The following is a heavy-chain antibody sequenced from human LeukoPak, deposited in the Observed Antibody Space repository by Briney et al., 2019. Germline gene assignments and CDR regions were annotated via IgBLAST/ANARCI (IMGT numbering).Heavy chain of an antibody. D-gene: IGHD5-18*01. V-gene: IGHV4-34*01. CDR2: INHSGST. CDR3: ARSVVTAMVTPFDY. CDR1: GGSFSGYY. J-gene: IGHJ4*02. Sequence: SETLSLTCAVYGGSFSGYYWSWIRQPPGKGLEWIGEINHSGSTNYNPSLKSRVTISVDTSKNQFSLKLSSVTAADTAVYYCARSVVTAMVTPFDYWGQGTLVTVSS.